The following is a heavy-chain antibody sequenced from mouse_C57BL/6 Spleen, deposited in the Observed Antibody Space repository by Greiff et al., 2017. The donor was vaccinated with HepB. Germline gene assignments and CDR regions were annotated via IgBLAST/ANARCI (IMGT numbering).Heavy chain of an antibody. Sequence: VQLQQSDAELVKPGASVKISCKVSGYTFTDHTIHWMKQRPEQGLEWIGYIYPRDGSTKYNEKFKGKATLTADKSSSTAYMQLNSLTSEDSAVYSCARPYYYGSSFFDYWGQGTTLTVSS. D-gene: IGHD1-1*01. V-gene: IGHV1-78*01. J-gene: IGHJ2*01. CDR2: IYPRDGST. CDR3: ARPYYYGSSFFDY. CDR1: GYTFTDHT.